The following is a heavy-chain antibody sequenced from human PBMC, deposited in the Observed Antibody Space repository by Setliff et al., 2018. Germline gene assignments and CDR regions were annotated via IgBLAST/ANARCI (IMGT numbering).Heavy chain of an antibody. CDR1: GGTFSDYH. J-gene: IGHJ4*02. CDR3: ARGRNIAARLLDS. D-gene: IGHD6-6*01. Sequence: SETLSLTCAAYGGTFSDYHWTWIRQSPEKGLEWIGEIDHRGSTNDNPSLKSRVTISIETSRDQFSLKLISMIAADTAVYYCARGRNIAARLLDSWGQGTLVTVAS. CDR2: IDHRGST. V-gene: IGHV4-34*01.